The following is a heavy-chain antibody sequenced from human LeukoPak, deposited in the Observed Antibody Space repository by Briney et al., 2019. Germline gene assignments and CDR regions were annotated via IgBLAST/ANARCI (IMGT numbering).Heavy chain of an antibody. Sequence: SETLSLTCTVSGGSISSSSYYWGWIRRPPGKGLEWIGSIYYSGSTYYNPSLKSRVTISVDTSKNQFSLKLSSVTAADTAVYYCARPSETSIAARRWDFDYWGQGTLVTVSS. CDR3: ARPSETSIAARRWDFDY. V-gene: IGHV4-39*01. CDR1: GGSISSSSYY. D-gene: IGHD6-6*01. J-gene: IGHJ4*02. CDR2: IYYSGST.